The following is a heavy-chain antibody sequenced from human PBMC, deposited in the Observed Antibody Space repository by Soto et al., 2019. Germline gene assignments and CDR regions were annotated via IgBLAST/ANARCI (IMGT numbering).Heavy chain of an antibody. J-gene: IGHJ6*02. V-gene: IGHV1-18*01. CDR1: GYTFTKYG. CDR3: ARVAALIPIFHGLDA. CDR2: ISGYNGNT. D-gene: IGHD3-3*01. Sequence: QVQLVQSGAEVKKPGASVKVSCKASGYTFTKYGITWVRQAPGHGLEWLGWISGYNGNTHFAQRLQGRVNMTADTSTSTAYMEVTSLRPDDPAIYYCARVAALIPIFHGLDAWGQGTTVTVSS.